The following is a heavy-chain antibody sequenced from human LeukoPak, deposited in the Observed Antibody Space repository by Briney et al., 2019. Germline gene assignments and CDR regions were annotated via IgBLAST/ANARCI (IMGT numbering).Heavy chain of an antibody. CDR3: ARSMLGGYQLLGGRADY. D-gene: IGHD2-2*01. CDR2: INHSGST. CDR1: GGSFSGYY. Sequence: SETLSLTCAVYGGSFSGYYWSWIRQPPGKGLEWIGEINHSGSTNYNASLKSRVTISVDTSKNQFSLKLSSVTAADTAVYYGARSMLGGYQLLGGRADYWGQGTLVTVSS. J-gene: IGHJ4*02. V-gene: IGHV4-34*01.